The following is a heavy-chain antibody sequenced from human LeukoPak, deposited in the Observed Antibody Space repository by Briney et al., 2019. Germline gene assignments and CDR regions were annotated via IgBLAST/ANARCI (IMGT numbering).Heavy chain of an antibody. CDR1: GFTFSSYS. CDR2: ISSSSSYI. CDR3: ARDGVEYSSSVP. D-gene: IGHD6-6*01. V-gene: IGHV3-21*01. Sequence: GGSLRLSCAASGFTFSSYSMNWVRQAPGKGLEWVSSISSSSSYIYYADSVKGRFTISRDNAKNSLYLQMNSLRAEDTAVYYCARDGVEYSSSVPWGQGTLVTVSS. J-gene: IGHJ4*02.